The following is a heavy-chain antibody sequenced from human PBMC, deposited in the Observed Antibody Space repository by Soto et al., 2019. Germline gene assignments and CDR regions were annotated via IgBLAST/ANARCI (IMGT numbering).Heavy chain of an antibody. D-gene: IGHD2-15*01. CDR3: ARGGASISYFDY. V-gene: IGHV1-3*01. J-gene: IGHJ4*02. CDR1: GYTFTSYA. CDR2: INAGNGNT. Sequence: ASVKVSCKASGYTFTSYAMHWVRQAPGQRLEWMGWINAGNGNTKYSQKFQGRVTITRDTSASTAYVELSSLRSEDTAVYYCARGGASISYFDYWGQGIRVTVAS.